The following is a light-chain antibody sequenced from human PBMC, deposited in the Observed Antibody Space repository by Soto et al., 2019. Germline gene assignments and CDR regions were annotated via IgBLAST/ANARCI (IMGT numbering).Light chain of an antibody. V-gene: IGKV3-15*01. CDR1: QSVSSN. J-gene: IGKJ3*01. CDR3: QQYNNWAFT. Sequence: IVMTQSPATLSVSPGERATLSCRASQSVSSNLAWYQQKPGQAPRLLIYGASTRATGIPARFSGSGSETEFTLTISSLQSGDFAVYYCQQYNNWAFTCGPGTKVDMK. CDR2: GAS.